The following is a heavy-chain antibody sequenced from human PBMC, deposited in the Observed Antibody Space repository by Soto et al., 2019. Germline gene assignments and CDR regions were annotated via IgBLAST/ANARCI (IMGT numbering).Heavy chain of an antibody. CDR3: TTGLGIGLRYFDPLYYYYYMDV. CDR2: IKSKTDGGTT. V-gene: IGHV3-15*01. Sequence: GESLKISCAASGFTFSNAWMSWVRQAPGKGLEWVGRIKSKTDGGTTDYAAPVKGRFTISRDDSKNTLYLQMNSLKTEDTAVYYCTTGLGIGLRYFDPLYYYYYMDVWGKGTTVTVSS. J-gene: IGHJ6*03. D-gene: IGHD3-9*01. CDR1: GFTFSNAW.